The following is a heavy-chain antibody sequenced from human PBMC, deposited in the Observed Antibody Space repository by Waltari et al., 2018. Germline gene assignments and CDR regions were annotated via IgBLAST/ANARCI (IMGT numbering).Heavy chain of an antibody. CDR1: GYTFTDYF. CDR3: ANMRPFDY. CDR2: INPNSGGT. V-gene: IGHV1-2*02. Sequence: QVHLVQSAAEVKKPGASVKVSCKASGYTFTDYFLHWVRRAPGQGLEWMGWINPNSGGTNYAQKFQGRVTMTRDTSISTAYLDLSSLRSDDTAVYYCANMRPFDYWGQGTLVTVSS. J-gene: IGHJ4*02.